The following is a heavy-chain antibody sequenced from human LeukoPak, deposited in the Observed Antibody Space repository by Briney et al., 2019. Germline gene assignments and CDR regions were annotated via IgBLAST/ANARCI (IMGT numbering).Heavy chain of an antibody. D-gene: IGHD3-10*01. CDR3: ARVGTVYYGSGFDP. V-gene: IGHV4-39*07. J-gene: IGHJ5*02. CDR1: GGSISSSSYY. Sequence: KTSETLSLTCTVSGGSISSSSYYWGWIRQPPGKGLEWIGSIYYSGSTYYNPSLKSRVTISVDTSKNQFSLKLSSVTAADTAVYYCARVGTVYYGSGFDPWGQGTLVTVSS. CDR2: IYYSGST.